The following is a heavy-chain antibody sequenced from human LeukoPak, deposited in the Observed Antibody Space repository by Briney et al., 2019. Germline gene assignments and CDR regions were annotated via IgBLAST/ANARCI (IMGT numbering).Heavy chain of an antibody. J-gene: IGHJ6*03. Sequence: ASVKVSCKASGHTFTSYGIRWVRQAPGQGLEWMGWISAYNGNTNYAQKLQGTDTMTTETSTRTAYMELRSLSSDDTDVYYCARVAVVPAAIDYYYYMDVXGKXTXXXVXS. CDR3: ARVAVVPAAIDYYYYMDV. CDR1: GHTFTSYG. CDR2: ISAYNGNT. D-gene: IGHD2-2*02. V-gene: IGHV1-18*01.